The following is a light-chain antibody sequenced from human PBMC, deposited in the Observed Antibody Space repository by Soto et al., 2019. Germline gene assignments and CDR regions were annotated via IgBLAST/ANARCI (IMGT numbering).Light chain of an antibody. CDR1: SSDVGGYNF. Sequence: QSVLTQPASVSGSPGQSITISCTGTSSDVGGYNFVSWYLHHPGKAPKLMIFEVSNRPSGVSPRFSGSKSGDTASLTISGLQAEDEADYYCTSYSGSSTSVLFGGGTKVTVL. J-gene: IGLJ2*01. CDR2: EVS. CDR3: TSYSGSSTSVL. V-gene: IGLV2-14*01.